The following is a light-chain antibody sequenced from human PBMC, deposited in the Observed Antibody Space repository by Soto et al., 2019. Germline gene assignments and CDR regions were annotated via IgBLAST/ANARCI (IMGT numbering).Light chain of an antibody. V-gene: IGKV3-11*01. Sequence: EIVLTQSPGTLSLSPGDRATLSCRASQSVSIYLAWYQQKPGQAPRLLIYDASKRVTGIPARFSGSGSGTDFTLTISSLEPEDFAVYYCQQRVDWLTFGGGTKLEIK. CDR2: DAS. CDR1: QSVSIY. CDR3: QQRVDWLT. J-gene: IGKJ4*01.